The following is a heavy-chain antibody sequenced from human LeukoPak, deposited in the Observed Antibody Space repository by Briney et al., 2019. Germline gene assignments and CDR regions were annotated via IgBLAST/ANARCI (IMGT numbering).Heavy chain of an antibody. Sequence: EGSLRISCAASGFTFKSYSMNWVRQSPGRGLEWLSYINGGGKTIYYADSVKGRFTISRDNAKNSLYLQMNSLRDEDTAVYYCARGGAGNGGDYFDYWGQGTLVTVSS. D-gene: IGHD1-26*01. V-gene: IGHV3-48*02. J-gene: IGHJ4*02. CDR2: INGGGKTI. CDR3: ARGGAGNGGDYFDY. CDR1: GFTFKSYS.